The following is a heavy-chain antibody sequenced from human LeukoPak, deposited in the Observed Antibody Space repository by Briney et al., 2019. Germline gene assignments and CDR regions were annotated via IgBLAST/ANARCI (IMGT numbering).Heavy chain of an antibody. J-gene: IGHJ4*02. CDR2: INHSGST. Sequence: SETLSLTCAVYGGSFSGYYWSWIRQPPGKGLEWIGEINHSGSTNYNPSLKSRVTISVDTSKNQFSLKLSSATAADTAVYYCAREGLWYQIIDYWGQGTLVTVSS. CDR1: GGSFSGYY. CDR3: AREGLWYQIIDY. V-gene: IGHV4-34*01. D-gene: IGHD4/OR15-4a*01.